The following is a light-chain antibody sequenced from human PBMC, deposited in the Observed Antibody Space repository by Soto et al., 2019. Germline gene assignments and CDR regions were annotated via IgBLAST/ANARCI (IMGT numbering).Light chain of an antibody. CDR2: SNN. Sequence: QSLLTQPPSASGTPGQRVTISCSGSSSNIGSNTVNWYQQLPGTAPKLLIYSNNQRPSGVPDRFSGSKSGTSASLAISVFQSEDEADYYCAAWADSLNAPVFGSGSKVTV. CDR1: SSNIGSNT. J-gene: IGLJ1*01. CDR3: AAWADSLNAPV. V-gene: IGLV1-44*01.